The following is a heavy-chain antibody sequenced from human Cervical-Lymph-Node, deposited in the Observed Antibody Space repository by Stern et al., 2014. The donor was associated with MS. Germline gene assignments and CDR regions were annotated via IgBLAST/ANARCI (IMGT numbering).Heavy chain of an antibody. CDR3: AREATRIVVGIDY. Sequence: QVKLLQPGTKMQKPGASVKVSCKASGYTFTAFFIHWVRQVPGQGLEWMGRLNPNSDDPTYAQNFQDRVALTRDTSIGTAYLELSRLTSADTAVYYCAREATRIVVGIDYWGQGTQVIVSS. CDR2: LNPNSDDP. V-gene: IGHV1-2*06. D-gene: IGHD3-22*01. CDR1: GYTFTAFF. J-gene: IGHJ4*02.